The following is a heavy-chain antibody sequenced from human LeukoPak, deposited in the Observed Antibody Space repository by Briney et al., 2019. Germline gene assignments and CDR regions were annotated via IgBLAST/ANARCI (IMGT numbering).Heavy chain of an antibody. D-gene: IGHD3-22*01. CDR1: GVTFSSYA. Sequence: GGSLRLSCAASGVTFSSYAIHWVRQAPGKGLEWVAVISYDGSYRNYADSVKGRFTISRDNSKNTLYLQMNSLRAEDAAVYYCAKDVYYYDSSGYFDYWGQGTLVTVSS. CDR3: AKDVYYYDSSGYFDY. J-gene: IGHJ4*02. V-gene: IGHV3-30*18. CDR2: ISYDGSYR.